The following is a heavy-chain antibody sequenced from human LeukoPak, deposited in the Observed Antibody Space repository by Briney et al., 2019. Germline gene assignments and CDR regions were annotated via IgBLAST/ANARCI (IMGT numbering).Heavy chain of an antibody. CDR2: ISSSSSTI. CDR1: GFTFSSYS. CDR3: ARDYLTRSAFDI. Sequence: GGSLRLSCAASGFTFSSYSMNWVRQAPGEGLEWVSYISSSSSTIYYADSVKGRFTISRDNAKNSLYLQMNSLRAEDTAVYYCARDYLTRSAFDIWDQGTMVTVSS. J-gene: IGHJ3*02. V-gene: IGHV3-48*01.